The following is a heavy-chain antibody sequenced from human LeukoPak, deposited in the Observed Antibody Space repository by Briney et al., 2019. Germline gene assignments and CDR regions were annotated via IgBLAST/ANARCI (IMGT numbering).Heavy chain of an antibody. V-gene: IGHV4-4*07. CDR3: ARGPTNYLTLTPYYDY. Sequence: KPSETLSLTCTVSGGSISSYYWSWIRQPAGKGLEWIGRIYTSGSTNYNPSLKSRVTMSVDTSKNQFSLKLSSVTAADTAVYYCARGPTNYLTLTPYYDYWGQGTLVTVSS. D-gene: IGHD5-24*01. CDR1: GGSISSYY. CDR2: IYTSGST. J-gene: IGHJ4*02.